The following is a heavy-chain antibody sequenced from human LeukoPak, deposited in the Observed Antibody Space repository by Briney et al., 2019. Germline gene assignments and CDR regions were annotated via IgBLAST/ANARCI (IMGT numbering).Heavy chain of an antibody. CDR2: INSDGSST. CDR3: ATLPAVADSYYFDY. J-gene: IGHJ4*02. V-gene: IGHV3-74*01. D-gene: IGHD6-19*01. Sequence: PGGSLRLSCAASGFTFSSYWMHWVRQAPGKGLVWVSRINSDGSSTSYADSVKGRFTISRDNAKNTLYLQMNSLRAEDTAVYYCATLPAVADSYYFDYWGQGTLVTVSS. CDR1: GFTFSSYW.